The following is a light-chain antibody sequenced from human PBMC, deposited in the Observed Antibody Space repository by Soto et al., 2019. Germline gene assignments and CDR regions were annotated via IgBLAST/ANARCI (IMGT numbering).Light chain of an antibody. CDR2: AAS. CDR1: QTMTRAY. CDR3: QQRSNWPLS. V-gene: IGKV3D-20*02. J-gene: IGKJ4*01. Sequence: EIVLKQSPGTLSFSPGERATLSCRASQTMTRAYLAWYQQKPGQAPRLLIYAASYRATGIPDKFSGSGSGTDFSLTISRLEPEDCAVYYCQQRSNWPLSFGGGTKGDIK.